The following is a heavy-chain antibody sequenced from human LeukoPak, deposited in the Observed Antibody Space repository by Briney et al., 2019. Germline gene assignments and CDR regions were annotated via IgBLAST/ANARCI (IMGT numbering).Heavy chain of an antibody. Sequence: PSETLSLTCTVSGGSISSGYYWGWIRQPPGKGLEWIGNIYHSGSTYYNPSLKSRVTISVDTSKNQFSLKLSSVTAADTAVYYCGRPLSYYSDSSGDNAFDIWGQGTMVTVSS. D-gene: IGHD3-22*01. CDR2: IYHSGST. J-gene: IGHJ3*02. V-gene: IGHV4-38-2*02. CDR1: GGSISSGYY. CDR3: GRPLSYYSDSSGDNAFDI.